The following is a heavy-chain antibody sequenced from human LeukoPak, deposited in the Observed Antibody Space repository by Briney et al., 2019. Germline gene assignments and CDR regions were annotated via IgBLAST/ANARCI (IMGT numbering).Heavy chain of an antibody. CDR1: GGSFSGYY. D-gene: IGHD2-21*02. J-gene: IGHJ3*02. CDR2: IYTSGST. Sequence: SETLSLTCAVYGGSFSGYYWSWIRQPAGKGLEWIGRIYTSGSTNYNPSLKSRVTMSVDTSKNQFSLKLSSVTAADTAVYYCARGSAYCGGDCYVHAFDIWGQGTMVTVSS. V-gene: IGHV4-59*10. CDR3: ARGSAYCGGDCYVHAFDI.